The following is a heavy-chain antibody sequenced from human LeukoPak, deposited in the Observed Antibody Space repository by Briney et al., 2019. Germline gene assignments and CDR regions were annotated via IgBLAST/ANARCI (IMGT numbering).Heavy chain of an antibody. Sequence: PSETLSLTCAVYGGSFSGYYWSWIRQPPGKGLEWIGEINHSGSTNYNPSLKSRVTISVDTSKNQFSLKLSSVTAADTAVYYCARTRWLVRYFDYWGQGTLVTVSS. D-gene: IGHD6-19*01. CDR3: ARTRWLVRYFDY. J-gene: IGHJ4*02. V-gene: IGHV4-34*01. CDR2: INHSGST. CDR1: GGSFSGYY.